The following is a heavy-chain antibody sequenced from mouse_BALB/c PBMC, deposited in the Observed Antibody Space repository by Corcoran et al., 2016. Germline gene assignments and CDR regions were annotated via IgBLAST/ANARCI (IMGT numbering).Heavy chain of an antibody. CDR3: ARAYGSSYGYWYFDV. CDR1: GFNIKDTY. Sequence: EVQLQQSGAELVKPGASVKLSCTASGFNIKDTYMHWVKQRPEQCLEWIGRIDPANGNTKYDPKFQGKATITADTSTNTAYLQLISLTSEDTAVYYCARAYGSSYGYWYFDVWGAGTTVTVSS. CDR2: IDPANGNT. D-gene: IGHD1-1*01. V-gene: IGHV14-3*02. J-gene: IGHJ1*01.